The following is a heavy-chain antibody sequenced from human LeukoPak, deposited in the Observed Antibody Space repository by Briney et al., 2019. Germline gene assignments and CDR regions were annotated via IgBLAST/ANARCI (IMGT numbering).Heavy chain of an antibody. CDR1: GFTFSSYE. V-gene: IGHV3-48*03. CDR2: ISSSGSTI. J-gene: IGHJ4*02. Sequence: GGSLRLSCAASGFTFSSYEMNWVRQAPGKGLEWVSYISSSGSTIYYADSVKGRFTISRDNAKNSLYLQMNSLRGEDTAVYYCARAVAAAGYYWGQGTLVTVSS. D-gene: IGHD6-13*01. CDR3: ARAVAAAGYY.